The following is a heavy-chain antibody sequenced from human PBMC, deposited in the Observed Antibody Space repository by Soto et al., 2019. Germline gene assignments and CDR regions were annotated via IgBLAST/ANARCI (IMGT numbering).Heavy chain of an antibody. Sequence: GASVKVSCKASGYTFTSYGISWVRQAPGQGLEWMGWISAYNGNTNYAQKLQGRVTMTTDTSTSTAYMELRSLRSDDTAVYYCARGDSTHYYGSGSPDYWGQGTLVTVSS. V-gene: IGHV1-18*04. D-gene: IGHD3-10*01. CDR1: GYTFTSYG. CDR2: ISAYNGNT. CDR3: ARGDSTHYYGSGSPDY. J-gene: IGHJ4*02.